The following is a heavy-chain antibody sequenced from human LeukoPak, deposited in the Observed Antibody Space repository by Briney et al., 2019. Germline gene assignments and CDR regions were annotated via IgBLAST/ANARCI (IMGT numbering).Heavy chain of an antibody. Sequence: ASVKVSCKTSGYTFTGYYFHWVRQATGQGLEWMGWMNPNSGNTGYAQKFQGRVTMTRNTSISTAYMELSSLRSEDTAVYYCARGFHWYPSIYYYYYMDVWGKGTTVTISS. CDR2: MNPNSGNT. D-gene: IGHD3-9*01. CDR1: GYTFTGYY. V-gene: IGHV1-8*02. CDR3: ARGFHWYPSIYYYYYMDV. J-gene: IGHJ6*03.